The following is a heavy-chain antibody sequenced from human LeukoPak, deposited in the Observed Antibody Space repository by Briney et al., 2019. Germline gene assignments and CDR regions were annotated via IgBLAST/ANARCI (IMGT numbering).Heavy chain of an antibody. D-gene: IGHD4-11*01. Sequence: PSETLSLTCTVSGGSISSYYWIWMRQPPGKGVEWIGYIYCSGSTKYHPSRESRGTISVDTSKNQFSLNLSSVTAADTAVYYCARMTTKVYYYMDVWGKGTTVTVSS. V-gene: IGHV4-4*09. CDR1: GGSISSYY. CDR3: ARMTTKVYYYMDV. CDR2: IYCSGST. J-gene: IGHJ6*03.